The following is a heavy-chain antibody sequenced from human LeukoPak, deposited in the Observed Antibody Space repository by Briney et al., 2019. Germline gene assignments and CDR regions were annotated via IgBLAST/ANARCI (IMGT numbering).Heavy chain of an antibody. CDR1: GGSINSYY. CDR2: ISYSGST. CDR3: ARPRSSGWYGVFNI. V-gene: IGHV4-59*08. D-gene: IGHD6-19*01. J-gene: IGHJ3*02. Sequence: SETLSLTSTVSGGSINSYYWSWIRQPPGKGLEWIGHISYSGSTNCNPSLKSRVTISIDTSKNQFSLKLSSVTAADTAVYHCARPRSSGWYGVFNIWGQARLVSVSS.